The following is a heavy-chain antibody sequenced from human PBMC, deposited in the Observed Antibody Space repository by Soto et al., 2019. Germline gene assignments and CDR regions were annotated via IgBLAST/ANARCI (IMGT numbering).Heavy chain of an antibody. D-gene: IGHD6-13*01. Sequence: GGSLRLSCAASGFTFSSYGMHWVRQAPGKGLEWVAVISYDGSNKYYADSVKGRFTISRDNSKNTLYLQMNSLRAEDTAVYYCAKDRFPGSSWRTMDYWGQGTLVTVSS. J-gene: IGHJ4*02. CDR1: GFTFSSYG. V-gene: IGHV3-30*18. CDR2: ISYDGSNK. CDR3: AKDRFPGSSWRTMDY.